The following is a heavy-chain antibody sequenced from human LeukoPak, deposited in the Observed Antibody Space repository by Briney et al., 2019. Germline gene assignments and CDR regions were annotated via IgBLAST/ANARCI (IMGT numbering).Heavy chain of an antibody. CDR1: GFTFSDYY. D-gene: IGHD3-22*01. V-gene: IGHV3-11*01. Sequence: PGGSLRLSCAASGFTFSDYYMSWIRQAPGKGLEWVSYISSSGSTIYYADSVKGRFTISRDNAKNSLYLQMNSLRAEDTALYYCAKGGGDRYDSSGYYYVRAFDIWGQGTMVTVSS. CDR3: AKGGGDRYDSSGYYYVRAFDI. CDR2: ISSSGSTI. J-gene: IGHJ3*02.